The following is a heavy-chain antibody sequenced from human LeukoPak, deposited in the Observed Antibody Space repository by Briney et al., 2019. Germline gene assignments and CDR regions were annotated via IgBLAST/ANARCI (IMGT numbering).Heavy chain of an antibody. CDR2: IIPIFGTA. J-gene: IGHJ6*02. Sequence: SVKVSCKASGGTFSSYAISWVRPAPGPGLEWMGGIIPIFGTANYAQKFQGRVTITVDESTSTAYMELSSLRSEDTAVYYCARDRGALWLRYRFYGMDVWGQGTTVTVSS. V-gene: IGHV1-69*13. CDR1: GGTFSSYA. D-gene: IGHD5-18*01. CDR3: ARDRGALWLRYRFYGMDV.